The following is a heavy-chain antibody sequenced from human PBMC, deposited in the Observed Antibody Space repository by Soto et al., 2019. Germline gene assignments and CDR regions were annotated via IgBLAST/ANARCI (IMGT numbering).Heavy chain of an antibody. CDR1: GFTFSSYA. Sequence: GGSLRLSCAASGFTFSSYAMSWVRQAPGKGLEWVSAISGSGGSTYYADSVKGRFTISRDNSKNTLYLQMNSLRAEDTAVYYCAKDQGHSSGWNRWSNYYYYYMDVWGKGTTVTVSS. J-gene: IGHJ6*03. CDR2: ISGSGGST. V-gene: IGHV3-23*01. CDR3: AKDQGHSSGWNRWSNYYYYYMDV. D-gene: IGHD6-19*01.